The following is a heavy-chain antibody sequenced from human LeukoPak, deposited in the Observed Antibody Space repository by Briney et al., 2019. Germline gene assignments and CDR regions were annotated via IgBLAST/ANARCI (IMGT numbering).Heavy chain of an antibody. D-gene: IGHD6-6*01. Sequence: PGGSLRLSCAASGFTFSGYGMNWVRQAPGKGLEWVSYISSSSGNINYADSVRGRFTISRDNAKNSLYLHTDRLRVEDMAVYYCARGGAARPDYWGQGTLVTVSS. J-gene: IGHJ4*02. V-gene: IGHV3-21*01. CDR1: GFTFSGYG. CDR3: ARGGAARPDY. CDR2: ISSSSGNI.